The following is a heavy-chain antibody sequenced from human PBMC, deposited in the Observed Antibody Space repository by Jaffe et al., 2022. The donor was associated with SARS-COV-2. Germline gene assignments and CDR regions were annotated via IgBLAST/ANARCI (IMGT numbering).Heavy chain of an antibody. V-gene: IGHV3-73*01. Sequence: EVQLVESGGGLVQPGGSLKLSCAASGFTFSGSAMHWVRQASGKGLEWVGRIRSKANSYATAYAASVKGRFTISRDDSKNTAYLQMNSLKTEDTAVYYCFTASRMDVWGQGTTVTVSS. CDR2: IRSKANSYAT. CDR1: GFTFSGSA. D-gene: IGHD6-6*01. CDR3: FTASRMDV. J-gene: IGHJ6*02.